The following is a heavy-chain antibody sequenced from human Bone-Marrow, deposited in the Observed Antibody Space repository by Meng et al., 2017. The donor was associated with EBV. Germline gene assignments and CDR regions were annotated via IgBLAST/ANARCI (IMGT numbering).Heavy chain of an antibody. CDR1: GYTFTSYA. CDR2: INVGNGDT. J-gene: IGHJ5*02. V-gene: IGHV1-3*01. D-gene: IGHD3-22*01. Sequence: QVRLVQSGAEVKKPGASVKVSCEASGYTFTSYAMHWVRQAPGQRLEWMGWINVGNGDTKYSQKFHGRVTITRDTSATTAYMELSSLTSEDTAVYYCARDSTGDSRRFDPWGQGTLVTVSS. CDR3: ARDSTGDSRRFDP.